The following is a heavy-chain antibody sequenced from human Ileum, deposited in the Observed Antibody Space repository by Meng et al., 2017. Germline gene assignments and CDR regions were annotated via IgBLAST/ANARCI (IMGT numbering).Heavy chain of an antibody. J-gene: IGHJ4*02. CDR3: AREYRAAPGTSY. D-gene: IGHD6-13*01. Sequence: GESLKISCATSGFTFTSNTLHWVRQAPGMRLEWVASITQDGSERSYVDFVKGRFTISRDNAKNSLYLQMDSLRAEDTAIYYCAREYRAAPGTSYWGQGTLVTVSS. V-gene: IGHV3-7*01. CDR1: GFTFTSNT. CDR2: ITQDGSER.